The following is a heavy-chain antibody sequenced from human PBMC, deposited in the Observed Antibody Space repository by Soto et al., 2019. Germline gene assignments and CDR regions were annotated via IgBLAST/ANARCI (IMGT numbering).Heavy chain of an antibody. CDR1: GFTFGDYA. Sequence: EVQLLESGGGLVQPGGSLRLSCAASGFTFGDYAMTWVRQAPGKGLEWVASISDSSSTTYYADSVKGRFSISRDNSKNTLYLKMDALRADDTVVYYCARHQTAMIVLKSYFDLWGQGTVVTVSS. CDR3: ARHQTAMIVLKSYFDL. J-gene: IGHJ3*01. D-gene: IGHD2-2*01. V-gene: IGHV3-23*01. CDR2: ISDSSSTT.